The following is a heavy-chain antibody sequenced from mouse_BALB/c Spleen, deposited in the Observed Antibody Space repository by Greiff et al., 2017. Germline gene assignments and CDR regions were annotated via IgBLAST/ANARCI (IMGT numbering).Heavy chain of an antibody. J-gene: IGHJ2*01. Sequence: EVKLVESGGGLVKPGGSLKLSCAASGFTFSSYTMSWVRQTPEKRLEWVATISSGGSYTYYPDSVKGRFTISRDNAKNTLYLQMSSLKSEDTAMYYCTREEIYYGYDDYWGQGTTLTVSS. D-gene: IGHD2-2*01. CDR3: TREEIYYGYDDY. V-gene: IGHV5-6-4*01. CDR1: GFTFSSYT. CDR2: ISSGGSYT.